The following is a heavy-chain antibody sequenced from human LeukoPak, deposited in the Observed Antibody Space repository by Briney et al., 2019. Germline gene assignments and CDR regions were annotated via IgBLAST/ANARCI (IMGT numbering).Heavy chain of an antibody. Sequence: AASVKVSCKVSGYTLTELSMHWVRQAPGKGLEWMGGLDPEDGETIYAKKFQGRVTMTEDTSTDTAYMELSSLRSEDTAVYYCATNGYSYDYSPYYYMDVWGKGTTVTVSS. CDR1: GYTLTELS. D-gene: IGHD5-18*01. V-gene: IGHV1-24*01. J-gene: IGHJ6*03. CDR2: LDPEDGET. CDR3: ATNGYSYDYSPYYYMDV.